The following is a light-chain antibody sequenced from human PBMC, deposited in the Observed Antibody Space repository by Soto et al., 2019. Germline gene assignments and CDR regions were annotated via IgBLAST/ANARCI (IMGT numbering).Light chain of an antibody. Sequence: IQMTQSPSSLSASVGDRVTITCRASQSISTYLNWYQQKPGKAPKVLIYATSSLHSGVPSRFSGSGSGTEFTLTISSLQPDDFATYYCQQSYSTPQTFAQGTKVDIK. V-gene: IGKV1-39*01. CDR2: ATS. J-gene: IGKJ1*01. CDR1: QSISTY. CDR3: QQSYSTPQT.